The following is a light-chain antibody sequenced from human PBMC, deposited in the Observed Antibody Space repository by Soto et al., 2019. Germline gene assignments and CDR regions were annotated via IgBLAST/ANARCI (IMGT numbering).Light chain of an antibody. CDR3: QQSYSTLLT. CDR2: DAS. CDR1: QSVSSY. V-gene: IGKV3-11*01. Sequence: VLTQSPATLSLSPGERATLSCRASQSVSSYLAWYQQKPGQAPRLLIYDASSLDTGVPARFSGSGSGTDFTLTISSLQPEDFATYYCQQSYSTLLTFGQGTRLEIK. J-gene: IGKJ5*01.